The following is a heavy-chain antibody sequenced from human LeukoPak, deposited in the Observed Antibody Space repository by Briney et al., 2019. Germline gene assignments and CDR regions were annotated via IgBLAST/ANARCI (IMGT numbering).Heavy chain of an antibody. CDR2: ISTDASST. J-gene: IGHJ4*02. D-gene: IGHD4-11*01. Sequence: PGGSLRLSCARSGFTFSSYWMHWVRQAPGKGLVWVSRISTDASSTTYADSVKGRFTISRDNAKDTLYLQMNSLRAEDTAVYYCTGHHQAYSRTYWGQGTLVTVSS. CDR3: TGHHQAYSRTY. V-gene: IGHV3-74*01. CDR1: GFTFSSYW.